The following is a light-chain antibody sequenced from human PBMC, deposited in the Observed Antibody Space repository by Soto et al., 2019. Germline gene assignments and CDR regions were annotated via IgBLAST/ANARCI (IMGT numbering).Light chain of an antibody. V-gene: IGKV1-13*02. CDR2: DVS. CDR1: QDIRGA. CDR3: QQFNTYPIT. J-gene: IGKJ5*01. Sequence: AIQLTQSPSSLSASVGDRVTITCRASQDIRGALAWYQQKPGKPPKLLIFDVSSLQSGVPSRFSSSGSGTDFTLTISSLQPEDFATYYCQQFNTYPITFCQGTRLESK.